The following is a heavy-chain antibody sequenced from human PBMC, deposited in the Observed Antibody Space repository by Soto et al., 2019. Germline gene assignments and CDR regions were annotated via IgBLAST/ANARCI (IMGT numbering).Heavy chain of an antibody. D-gene: IGHD2-2*01. CDR1: GFTFSSYA. V-gene: IGHV3-23*01. Sequence: EVQLLESGGGLVQPGGSLRLSCAASGFTFSSYAMSWVRQAPGKGLEWVSAISGSGGSTYYADSVKGRFTISRENSKNTLYLQMNSLRAEDTAVYYCAIQGYCSSTSCYGGFDYWGQGTLVTVSS. CDR3: AIQGYCSSTSCYGGFDY. J-gene: IGHJ4*02. CDR2: ISGSGGST.